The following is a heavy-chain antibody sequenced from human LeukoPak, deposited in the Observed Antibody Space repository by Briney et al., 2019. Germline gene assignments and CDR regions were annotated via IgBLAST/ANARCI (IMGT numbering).Heavy chain of an antibody. CDR3: ARGVTTLDY. V-gene: IGHV4-61*02. Sequence: SETLSLTCTVSGGSISRGNYYWYWIRQPAGKGLEWIGRVYTSGSSNYNPSLKSRVTMSVDTSKNQFSLKLSSVTAADTAVYYCARGVTTLDYWGQGTLVTVSS. CDR2: VYTSGSS. CDR1: GGSISRGNYY. D-gene: IGHD4-17*01. J-gene: IGHJ4*02.